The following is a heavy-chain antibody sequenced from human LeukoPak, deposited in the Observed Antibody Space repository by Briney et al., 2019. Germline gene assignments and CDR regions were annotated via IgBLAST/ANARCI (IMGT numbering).Heavy chain of an antibody. D-gene: IGHD5-24*01. CDR1: GGSITNGYY. J-gene: IGHJ1*01. Sequence: PSETLSLTCTVSGGSITNGYYWGWIRQPPGKGLEWIGIIYYSGSTYYSPSLKSRVTISVDTSKNQFSLKLSSVTAEDTAVYYCAREGDGDHAEYFQHWGQGTLVTVSS. V-gene: IGHV4-39*07. CDR3: AREGDGDHAEYFQH. CDR2: IYYSGST.